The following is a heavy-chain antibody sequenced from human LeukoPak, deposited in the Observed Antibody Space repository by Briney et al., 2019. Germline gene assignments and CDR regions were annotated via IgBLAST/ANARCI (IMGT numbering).Heavy chain of an antibody. CDR1: GFTFSNYA. CDR2: LSGSGGNT. V-gene: IGHV3-23*01. Sequence: GGSLRLSCAASGFTFSNYAMSWVRQAPGKGLEWVSALSGSGGNTFYADSVKGRFTISRDNSKNTLYLQMNSLRAEDTAVYYCAKDPRGDCSGGSCYYLDYWGQGTLVAVSS. D-gene: IGHD2-15*01. CDR3: AKDPRGDCSGGSCYYLDY. J-gene: IGHJ4*02.